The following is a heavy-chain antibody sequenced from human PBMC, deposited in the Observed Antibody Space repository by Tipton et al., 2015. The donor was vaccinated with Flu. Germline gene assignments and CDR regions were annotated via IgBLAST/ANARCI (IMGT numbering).Heavy chain of an antibody. J-gene: IGHJ3*02. CDR1: GGSFSGYY. CDR3: ARDPHKLGGESDAFDI. V-gene: IGHV4-34*01. Sequence: LSLTCAVYGGSFSGYYWSWIRQPPGKGLEWIGEINHSGSTNYNPSLKSRVTMSIDTSKNQFSLRLSSVTAADTAVYYCARDPHKLGGESDAFDIWGQGTMVTVSS. D-gene: IGHD7-27*01. CDR2: INHSGST.